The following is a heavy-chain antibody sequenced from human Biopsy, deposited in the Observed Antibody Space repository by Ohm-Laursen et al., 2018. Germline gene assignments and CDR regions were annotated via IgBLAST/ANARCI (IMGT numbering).Heavy chain of an antibody. CDR2: ISPSGATT. V-gene: IGHV1-46*01. CDR1: GNTFATYH. CDR3: ARAGVGSDGTDSYYYGMDV. J-gene: IGHJ6*02. Sequence: ASVKVSCKASGNTFATYHIHWVQQAPGQGLEWMGVISPSGATTSFSQKFQGRITMTRDTSTGTVYMDLNSLGSEDTAVYYCARAGVGSDGTDSYYYGMDVWGQGTTVTVSS. D-gene: IGHD5-24*01.